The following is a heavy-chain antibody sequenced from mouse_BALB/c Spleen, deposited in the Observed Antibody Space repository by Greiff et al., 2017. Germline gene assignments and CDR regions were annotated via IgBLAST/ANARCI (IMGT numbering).Heavy chain of an antibody. Sequence: QVQLQQPGAELVKPGASVKLSCKASGYTFTSYWMHWVKQRPGQGLEWIGEINPSNGRTNYNEKFKSKATLTVDKSSSTAYMQLSSLTSEDSAVYYCATTVAPDFDVWGAGTTVTVAS. CDR1: GYTFTSYW. J-gene: IGHJ1*01. CDR2: INPSNGRT. V-gene: IGHV1S81*02. CDR3: ATTVAPDFDV. D-gene: IGHD1-1*01.